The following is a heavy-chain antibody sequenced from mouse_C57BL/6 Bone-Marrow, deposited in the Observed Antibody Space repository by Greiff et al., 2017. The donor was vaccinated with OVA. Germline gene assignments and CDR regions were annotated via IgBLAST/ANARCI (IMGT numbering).Heavy chain of an antibody. CDR2: IDPSDSYT. CDR1: GYTFTSYW. D-gene: IGHD1-1*01. V-gene: IGHV1-50*01. J-gene: IGHJ2*01. Sequence: QVQLQQPGAELVKPGASVKLSCKASGYTFTSYWMQWVKQRPGQGLEWIGEIDPSDSYTNYNQKVKGKATLTVDTSTSTAYMQLSSLTSEDAAVYYCARLRLGSRGDYFDYWGQGTTLTVSS. CDR3: ARLRLGSRGDYFDY.